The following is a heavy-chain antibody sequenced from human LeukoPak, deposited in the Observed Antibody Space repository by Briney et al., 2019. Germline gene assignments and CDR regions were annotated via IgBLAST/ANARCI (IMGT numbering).Heavy chain of an antibody. CDR3: ARDIAIAAAGTDYFDY. CDR1: GFTFSSYW. J-gene: IGHJ4*02. CDR2: INSDGSST. D-gene: IGHD6-13*01. V-gene: IGHV3-74*01. Sequence: GGSLRLSCAASGFTFSSYWMHWVRQAPGKGLVWVSRINSDGSSTSYVDSVKGRFTISRDNAKNSLYLQMYSLRAEDTAVYYCARDIAIAAAGTDYFDYWGQGALVTVSS.